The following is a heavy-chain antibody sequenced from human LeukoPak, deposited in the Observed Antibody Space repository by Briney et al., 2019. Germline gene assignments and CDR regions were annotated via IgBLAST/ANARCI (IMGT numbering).Heavy chain of an antibody. CDR2: INHSGST. Sequence: PSETLSLTCAVYGGSFSGYYWSWIRQPPGKGLEWIGEINHSGSTNYNPSLKSRGTISVDTSKNQFSLKLSSVTAADTAVYYCASRRYVWGSYRSELFDYWGQGTLVTVSS. D-gene: IGHD3-16*02. J-gene: IGHJ4*02. CDR1: GGSFSGYY. V-gene: IGHV4-34*01. CDR3: ASRRYVWGSYRSELFDY.